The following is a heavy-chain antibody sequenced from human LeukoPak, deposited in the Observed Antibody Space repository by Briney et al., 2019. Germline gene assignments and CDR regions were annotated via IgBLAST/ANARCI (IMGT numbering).Heavy chain of an antibody. D-gene: IGHD6-19*01. J-gene: IGHJ4*02. CDR1: GDSVSSNNGA. Sequence: SQTLSVTSAISGDSVSSNNGASDWIRQSPSRGLEWLGRTYYRSQSYNAYAVSMKARITINPDTSKNQFSLQLNSGTPEDTAVYYCARDVGTSGWYKFDYWGQGTLVTVSS. CDR3: ARDVGTSGWYKFDY. V-gene: IGHV6-1*01. CDR2: TYYRSQSYN.